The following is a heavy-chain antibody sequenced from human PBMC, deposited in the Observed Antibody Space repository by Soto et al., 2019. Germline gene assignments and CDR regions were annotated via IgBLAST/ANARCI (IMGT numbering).Heavy chain of an antibody. Sequence: GGSLRLSCVVSGVTFDDYAMHWVRQPPGKGLEWVSGISWNSGTIAYADSVKGRFTIARDNAKNSLYLQLNSLRPEDTALYYCAKETQSSQGTGGFDSWGLGTLVTVSS. CDR3: AKETQSSQGTGGFDS. V-gene: IGHV3-9*01. J-gene: IGHJ4*02. CDR1: GVTFDDYA. CDR2: ISWNSGTI. D-gene: IGHD7-27*01.